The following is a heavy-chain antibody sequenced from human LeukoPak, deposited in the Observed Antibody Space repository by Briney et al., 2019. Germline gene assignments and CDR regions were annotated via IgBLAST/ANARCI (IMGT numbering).Heavy chain of an antibody. Sequence: GGCLRLSCAASRFTSIGYAMSSVRQALGKGLEWVSGINGSGFITYYAWSVRGAFTISRGTSKNTLYVQMNSLRAEDTAVYYCAKSSNQYRPYDDWGQGTLVTVSS. V-gene: IGHV3-23*01. CDR1: RFTSIGYA. D-gene: IGHD3-16*02. CDR2: INGSGFIT. J-gene: IGHJ4*02. CDR3: AKSSNQYRPYDD.